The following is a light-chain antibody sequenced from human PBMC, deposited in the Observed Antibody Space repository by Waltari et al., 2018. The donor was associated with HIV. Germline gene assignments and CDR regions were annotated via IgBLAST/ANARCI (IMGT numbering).Light chain of an antibody. CDR1: QAIGNS. CDR2: AAS. V-gene: IGKV1-NL1*01. J-gene: IGKJ1*01. Sequence: DIQMTQSPSSLSASVGDRVTIPCRASQAIGNSLAWHQQQPGKAPRLLVFAASRLESGVPSRFSGAGSGTDYTLTISSLQPEDFATYYCQQYYNNPWTFGQGTKVDIK. CDR3: QQYYNNPWT.